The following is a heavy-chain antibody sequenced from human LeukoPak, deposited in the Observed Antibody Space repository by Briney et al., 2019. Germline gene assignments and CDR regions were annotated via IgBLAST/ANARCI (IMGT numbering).Heavy chain of an antibody. CDR3: AREYGSGSYTGIDY. J-gene: IGHJ4*02. V-gene: IGHV1-18*01. CDR1: GYTFINYG. CDR2: ISAHNGNT. Sequence: ASVKVSFKASGYTFINYGFTWVRQAPGQGLEWIGWISAHNGNTRYTQKLQGRVTLTTDTSTSTAYMELRSLRSDDTAVYYCAREYGSGSYTGIDYWGQGTLVTVSS. D-gene: IGHD3-10*01.